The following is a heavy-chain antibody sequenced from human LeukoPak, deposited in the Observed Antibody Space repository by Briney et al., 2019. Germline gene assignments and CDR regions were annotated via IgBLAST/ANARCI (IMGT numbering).Heavy chain of an antibody. CDR2: INHSGST. Sequence: SETLSLTCAVYGGSFSGYYWSWIRQPPGKGLEWIGEINHSGSTNYNPSLKSRVTISVDKSKNQFSLKLSSVTAADTAVYYCAREVASYYFDYWGQGTLVTVS. V-gene: IGHV4-34*01. J-gene: IGHJ4*02. D-gene: IGHD2-2*01. CDR3: AREVASYYFDY. CDR1: GGSFSGYY.